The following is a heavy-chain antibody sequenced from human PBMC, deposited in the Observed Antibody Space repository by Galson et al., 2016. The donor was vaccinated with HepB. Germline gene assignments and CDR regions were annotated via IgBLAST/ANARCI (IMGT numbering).Heavy chain of an antibody. CDR2: SRDKTNRYST. V-gene: IGHV3-72*01. Sequence: SLRLSCAASGFTLSSSAMTWVRQAPGEGLEWVARSRDKTNRYSTEYAASVKGRFTISRDESENLVFLQLNSLKTDDTAVYFCARGPGFRSQAYWTYYGMDVWGQGAAVTVSS. D-gene: IGHD1-1*01. CDR1: GFTLSSSA. J-gene: IGHJ6*02. CDR3: ARGPGFRSQAYWTYYGMDV.